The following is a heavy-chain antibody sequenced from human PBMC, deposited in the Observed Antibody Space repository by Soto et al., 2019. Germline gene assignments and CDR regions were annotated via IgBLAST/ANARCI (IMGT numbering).Heavy chain of an antibody. CDR2: IYHSGST. Sequence: ASETLSLTCTVSGGSISSGGYYWSWIRQHPGKGLEWIGYIYHSGSTYYNPSLKSRVTISVDRSKNQISLKLSSVTAADTAVYYCARGMTTVTTFDYWGQGTLVTVSS. D-gene: IGHD4-17*01. V-gene: IGHV4-30-2*01. J-gene: IGHJ4*02. CDR1: GGSISSGGYY. CDR3: ARGMTTVTTFDY.